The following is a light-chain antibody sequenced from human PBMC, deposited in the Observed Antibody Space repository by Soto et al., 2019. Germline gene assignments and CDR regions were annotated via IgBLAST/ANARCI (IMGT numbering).Light chain of an antibody. CDR3: CSYAGSYAL. V-gene: IGLV2-11*01. Sequence: QSVLTQPRSVSGSPGQSVTISCTGTSSDVGAYNYVSWYQQHPGKVPKVMIFEVSERPSGVPDRFSGSKSGNTASLTISGLQAEDEADYYCCSYAGSYALFGGGTKSPS. J-gene: IGLJ2*01. CDR1: SSDVGAYNY. CDR2: EVS.